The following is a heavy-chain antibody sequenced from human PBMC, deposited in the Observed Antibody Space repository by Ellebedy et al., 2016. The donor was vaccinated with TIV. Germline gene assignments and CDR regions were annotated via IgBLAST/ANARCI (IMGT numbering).Heavy chain of an antibody. J-gene: IGHJ4*02. CDR3: AKDHPVVPAAMFDY. CDR2: ISGSGGST. CDR1: GFTFSSYA. D-gene: IGHD2-2*01. Sequence: GESLKISCAASGFTFSSYAMSWVHQAPGKGLEWVSAISGSGGSTYYADSVKGRFTISRDNSKNTLYLQMNSLRAEDTAVYYCAKDHPVVPAAMFDYWGQGTLVTVSS. V-gene: IGHV3-23*01.